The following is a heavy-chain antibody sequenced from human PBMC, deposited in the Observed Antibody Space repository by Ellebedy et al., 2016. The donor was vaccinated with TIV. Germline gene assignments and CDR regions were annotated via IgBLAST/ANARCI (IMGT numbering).Heavy chain of an antibody. CDR2: ISGGGGST. CDR3: AKAILGYCSSTSCYEDYYYYGMDV. Sequence: GESLKISCAASGFTFDDYTMTWVRQAPGKGLEWVSSISGGGGSTYYADSVKGRFTISRDNSKNTLFLQMNSLRAEDTAVYYCAKAILGYCSSTSCYEDYYYYGMDVWGQGTTVTVSS. V-gene: IGHV3-23*01. J-gene: IGHJ6*02. CDR1: GFTFDDYT. D-gene: IGHD2-2*01.